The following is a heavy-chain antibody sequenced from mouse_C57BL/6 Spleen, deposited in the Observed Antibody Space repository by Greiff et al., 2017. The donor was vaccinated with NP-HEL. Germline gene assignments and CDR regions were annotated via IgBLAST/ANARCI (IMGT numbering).Heavy chain of an antibody. Sequence: QVQLQQSGPELVKPGASVKISCTASGYAFSSSWMNWVKQRPGKGLEWIGRIYPGDGDTNYNGKFKGKATLTADKSSSTAYMQLSSLTSEDSAVYFCAREDYGSNFDVWGTGTTVTVSS. CDR1: GYAFSSSW. D-gene: IGHD1-1*01. J-gene: IGHJ1*03. CDR2: IYPGDGDT. CDR3: AREDYGSNFDV. V-gene: IGHV1-82*01.